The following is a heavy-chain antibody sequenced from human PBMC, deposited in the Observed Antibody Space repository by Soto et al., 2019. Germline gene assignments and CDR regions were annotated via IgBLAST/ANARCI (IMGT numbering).Heavy chain of an antibody. CDR2: ISYDGSNK. Sequence: GGSLRLSCAASGFTFSSYAMHWVRQAPGKGLEWVAVISYDGSNKYYADSVKGRFTISRDNSKNTLYLQMNSLRAEDTAVYYCARDLCGVVCQTTDMAGTPDYWGQGTLVTVSS. V-gene: IGHV3-30-3*01. J-gene: IGHJ4*02. CDR1: GFTFSSYA. CDR3: ARDLCGVVCQTTDMAGTPDY. D-gene: IGHD3-3*01.